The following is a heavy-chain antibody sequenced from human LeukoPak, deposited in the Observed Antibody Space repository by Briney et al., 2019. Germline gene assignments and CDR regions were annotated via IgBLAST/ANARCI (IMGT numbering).Heavy chain of an antibody. D-gene: IGHD2-21*02. CDR2: INHSGST. CDR1: GGSFSGYY. CDR3: ARAFYCGGDCYSPLLYYYGMDV. J-gene: IGHJ6*02. V-gene: IGHV4-34*01. Sequence: SETLSLTCAVYGGSFSGYYWSWIRQPPGKGLEWIGEINHSGSTNYNPSLKSRVTISVETSKNQFSLKLSSVTAADTAVYYCARAFYCGGDCYSPLLYYYGMDVWGQGTTVTVSS.